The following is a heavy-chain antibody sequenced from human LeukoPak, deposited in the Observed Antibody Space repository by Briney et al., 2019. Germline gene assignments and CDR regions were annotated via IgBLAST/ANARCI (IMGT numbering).Heavy chain of an antibody. CDR3: ARDGYDILTGYSDY. J-gene: IGHJ4*02. V-gene: IGHV4-4*07. Sequence: TSETLSLTCTLSGGSFSSYYWSWIRQPAGKGLEWIGRIYTSGSTNYNPSLKSRVTISVDTSKNQFSLKLSSVTAADTAVYYCARDGYDILTGYSDYWGQGTLVTVSS. CDR2: IYTSGST. D-gene: IGHD3-9*01. CDR1: GGSFSSYY.